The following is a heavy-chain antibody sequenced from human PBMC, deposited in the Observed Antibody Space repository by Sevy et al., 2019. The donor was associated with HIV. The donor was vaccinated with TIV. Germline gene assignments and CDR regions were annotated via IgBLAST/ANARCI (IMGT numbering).Heavy chain of an antibody. CDR2: MKEDGSER. D-gene: IGHD5-18*01. CDR1: GFTFSSYW. V-gene: IGHV3-7*01. CDR3: VREGVGGYSYSLDC. J-gene: IGHJ4*02. Sequence: GGSLRLSCAASGFTFSSYWMSWVRQAPGKGLEWVATMKEDGSERNYVDSVKGRFTISRDNAKKSLYLRMNSLGAEDLAVYYCVREGVGGYSYSLDCWGQGTLVTISS.